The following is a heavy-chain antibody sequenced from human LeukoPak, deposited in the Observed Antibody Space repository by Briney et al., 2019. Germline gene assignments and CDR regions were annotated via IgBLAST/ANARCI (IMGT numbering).Heavy chain of an antibody. J-gene: IGHJ4*02. CDR3: SRGLDSRKLGY. Sequence: KSSQTLSLTCTVSGASFSSGDQYWNWIRQSPGKGLEWIGSIHPSGTLYNNPSLESRVTMSMDTSKNQFSLNLNSVTAADTTVYFCSRGLDSRKLGYWGQGTLVTVPS. D-gene: IGHD3-22*01. CDR2: IHPSGTL. CDR1: GASFSSGDQY. V-gene: IGHV4-31*03.